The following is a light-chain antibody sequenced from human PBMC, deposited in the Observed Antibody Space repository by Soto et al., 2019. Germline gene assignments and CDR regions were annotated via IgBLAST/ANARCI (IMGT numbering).Light chain of an antibody. CDR1: QSVSSNY. V-gene: IGKV3-20*01. CDR2: GAS. J-gene: IGKJ4*01. CDR3: QQYGVTPPNT. Sequence: DIVMTQSPGSLAVSLGERATLSCRASQSVSSNYLAWYQQKPGQAPRLLIYGASTRATGIPDRFSGSGSGADFTLTISGLEPEDFGLYYCQQYGVTPPNTFGGGTKVDI.